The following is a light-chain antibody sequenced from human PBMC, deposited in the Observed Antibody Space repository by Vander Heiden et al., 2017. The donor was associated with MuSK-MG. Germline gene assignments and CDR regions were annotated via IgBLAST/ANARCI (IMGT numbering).Light chain of an antibody. J-gene: IGKJ4*01. CDR2: WAS. V-gene: IGKV4-1*01. CDR1: QSILYSSNNKNY. CDR3: QQYYSTPEVT. Sequence: DIVMTQSPDPLTVSLGERATINCKSSQSILYSSNNKNYLAWYQQKPGQPPKLLIYWASTRESGVPDRFSGSGSGTDFTLTISSLQAEDVAVYYCQQYYSTPEVTFGGGTKVELK.